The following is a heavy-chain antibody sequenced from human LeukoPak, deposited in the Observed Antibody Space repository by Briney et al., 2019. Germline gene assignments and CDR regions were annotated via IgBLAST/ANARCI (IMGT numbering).Heavy chain of an antibody. Sequence: KSGESLKISCKGSGYSFTSYWIGWVRQLPVKGLEWMGIIYPGDSDTRYSSSFQGQVTISADKSISTAYLQWSSLKASDTAMYYCARLSSGYSPLDYWGQGTLVTVSS. CDR2: IYPGDSDT. CDR3: ARLSSGYSPLDY. J-gene: IGHJ4*02. D-gene: IGHD3-22*01. CDR1: GYSFTSYW. V-gene: IGHV5-51*01.